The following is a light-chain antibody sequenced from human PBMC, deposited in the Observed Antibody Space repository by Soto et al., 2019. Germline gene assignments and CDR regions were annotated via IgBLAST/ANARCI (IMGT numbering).Light chain of an antibody. CDR3: QQYNSYSPT. CDR2: KAS. CDR1: QSISVW. J-gene: IGKJ1*01. Sequence: DIQMTQSLSTLSATEGDRVTITCRASQSISVWLAWYQQKAGKAPNLLIYKASRLESGVPSRFSGSGSETEFTLTISGLQPGDSATYYCQQYNSYSPTFGQGTKV. V-gene: IGKV1-5*03.